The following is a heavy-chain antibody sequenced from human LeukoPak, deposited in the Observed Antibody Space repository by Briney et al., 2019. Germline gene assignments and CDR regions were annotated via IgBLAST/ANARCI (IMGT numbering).Heavy chain of an antibody. CDR3: ARSVPAATYNWFDP. Sequence: SVKVSSKASGGTFSSYATSWVRQAPGQGLEWMGGIIPIFGTANYAQKFQGRVTITTDESTSTAYMELSSLRSEDTAVYYCARSVPAATYNWFDPWGQGTLVTVSS. J-gene: IGHJ5*02. V-gene: IGHV1-69*05. D-gene: IGHD2-2*01. CDR2: IIPIFGTA. CDR1: GGTFSSYA.